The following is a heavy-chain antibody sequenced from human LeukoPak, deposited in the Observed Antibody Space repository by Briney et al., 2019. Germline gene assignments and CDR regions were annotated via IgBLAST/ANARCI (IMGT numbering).Heavy chain of an antibody. CDR3: ARDHGDYSFDY. CDR2: INPNSGGT. D-gene: IGHD4-17*01. V-gene: IGHV1-2*04. Sequence: ASVKVSCKASGGTFSSYAISWVRQAPGQGLEWMGWINPNSGGTNYAQKFQGWVTMTRDTSISTAYMELSRLRSDDTAVYYCARDHGDYSFDYWGQGTLVTVSS. CDR1: GGTFSSYA. J-gene: IGHJ4*02.